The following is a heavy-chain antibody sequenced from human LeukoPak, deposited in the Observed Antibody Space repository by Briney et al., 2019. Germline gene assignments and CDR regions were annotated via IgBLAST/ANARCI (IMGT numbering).Heavy chain of an antibody. J-gene: IGHJ4*02. Sequence: SVKVSCKASGGTCSSYAISWVRQAPGQGLEWMGGIIPIFGTANYAQKFQGRVTITADESTSTAYMELSSLRSEDTAVYYCARTRWLQLQGYFDYWGQGTLVTVSS. CDR2: IIPIFGTA. CDR1: GGTCSSYA. D-gene: IGHD5-24*01. CDR3: ARTRWLQLQGYFDY. V-gene: IGHV1-69*01.